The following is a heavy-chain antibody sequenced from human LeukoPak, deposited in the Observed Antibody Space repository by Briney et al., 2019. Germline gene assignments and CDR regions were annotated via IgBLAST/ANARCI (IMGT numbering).Heavy chain of an antibody. V-gene: IGHV4-34*01. CDR2: INHSGST. J-gene: IGHJ3*02. CDR3: ARDPEWDIVVVPAAHDAFDI. CDR1: GGSFSGYY. D-gene: IGHD2-2*01. Sequence: PSETLSLTCAVYGGSFSGYYWSWIRQPPGKGLEWIGEINHSGSTNYNPSLKSRVTISVDTSKNQFSLKLSSVTAADTAVYYCARDPEWDIVVVPAAHDAFDIWGQGTMVTVSS.